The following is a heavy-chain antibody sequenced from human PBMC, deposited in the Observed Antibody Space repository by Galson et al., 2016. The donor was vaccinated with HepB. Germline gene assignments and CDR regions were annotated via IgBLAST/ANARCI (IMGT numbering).Heavy chain of an antibody. J-gene: IGHJ5*02. Sequence: ETLSLTCSVSGASIRNSVYYWGWIRQPPGKGLEWIGSVFYSWTTYYNPSPKSRLTISVDTSKNHFSLKLTYVTAADTSVYYCARRGGSVGATSFDLWGQGTLVIVSS. D-gene: IGHD1-26*01. CDR3: ARRGGSVGATSFDL. V-gene: IGHV4-39*01. CDR1: GASIRNSVYY. CDR2: VFYSWTT.